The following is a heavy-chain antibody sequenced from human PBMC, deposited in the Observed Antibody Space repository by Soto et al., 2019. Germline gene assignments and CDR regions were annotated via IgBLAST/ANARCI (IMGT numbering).Heavy chain of an antibody. CDR1: GYTFTSYA. D-gene: IGHD2-2*01. CDR2: INAGNGNT. V-gene: IGHV1-3*01. CDR3: ARAPGGPYCSSTRCYINWFDP. Sequence: ASVKVSCKASGYTFTSYAMHWVRQAPGQRLEWMGWINAGNGNTKYSQKFQGRVTITRDTSASTAYMELSSLRSEDTAVYYCARAPGGPYCSSTRCYINWFDPWGQGTLVTVSS. J-gene: IGHJ5*02.